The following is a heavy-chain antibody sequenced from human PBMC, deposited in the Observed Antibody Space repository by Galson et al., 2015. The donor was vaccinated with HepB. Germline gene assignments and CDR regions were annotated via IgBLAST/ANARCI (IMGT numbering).Heavy chain of an antibody. CDR3: TRDVGYDAFDI. V-gene: IGHV3-64*01. CDR2: ISSNGVIT. D-gene: IGHD2-2*03. CDR1: GFSFSSYA. Sequence: SLRLSCAASGFSFSSYAMNWVRQAPGKGLEYVSEISSNGVITYYAKSVKGRFIISRDNPKNTLYLQMGSLRDYDTAVYYCTRDVGYDAFDIWGHGTMVTVSS. J-gene: IGHJ3*02.